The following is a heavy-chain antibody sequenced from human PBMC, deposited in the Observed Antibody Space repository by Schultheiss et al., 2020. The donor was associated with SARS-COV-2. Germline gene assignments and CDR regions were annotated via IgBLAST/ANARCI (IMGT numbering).Heavy chain of an antibody. V-gene: IGHV4-39*01. J-gene: IGHJ4*02. Sequence: SQTLSLTCTVSGGSITTNNFLWGWIRQPPGKGLEWIGNLYYSGTTTYSPSLKSRVTTSVDTSKNQFSLNLRSLTAADTAVYYCARRLDYWGQGTLVTVSS. CDR3: ARRLDY. CDR2: LYYSGTT. CDR1: GGSITTNNFL.